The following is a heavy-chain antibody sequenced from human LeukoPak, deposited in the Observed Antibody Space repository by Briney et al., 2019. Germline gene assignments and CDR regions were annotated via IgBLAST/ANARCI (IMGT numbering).Heavy chain of an antibody. CDR1: GYSFTSYW. Sequence: GESLKISCKGSGYSFTSYWIGWVRQLPGKGLEWMGIIYPGDSDTRYSPSFQGQVTISADKSISTAYLQWSSLKASDTAMYYCARPSRGFGELSPFDYWGQGTLVTVSS. CDR2: IYPGDSDT. CDR3: ARPSRGFGELSPFDY. J-gene: IGHJ4*02. D-gene: IGHD3-10*01. V-gene: IGHV5-51*01.